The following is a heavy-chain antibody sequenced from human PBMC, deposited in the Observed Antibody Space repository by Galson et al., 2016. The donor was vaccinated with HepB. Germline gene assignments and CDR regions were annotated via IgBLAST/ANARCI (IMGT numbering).Heavy chain of an antibody. J-gene: IGHJ5*02. CDR1: GGSISGYF. Sequence: ETLSLTCSVSGGSISGYFWSWIRQSAGKGPEWIGRIYSSGPTYYNPSFKSRVTLSVDTPKNKIYLEMTSVTAADTAVYYCARDMSRGWSYNWFDPWGQGTLVAVSS. CDR2: IYSSGPT. V-gene: IGHV4-4*07. CDR3: ARDMSRGWSYNWFDP. D-gene: IGHD6-19*01.